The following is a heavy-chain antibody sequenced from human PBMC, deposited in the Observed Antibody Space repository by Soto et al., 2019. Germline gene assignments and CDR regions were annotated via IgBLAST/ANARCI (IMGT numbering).Heavy chain of an antibody. J-gene: IGHJ4*02. CDR2: ISYDGSNK. V-gene: IGHV3-30-3*01. Sequence: PVGSLRLSCAASGFTFSSYAMHWIRQAPGKGLEWVAVISYDGSNKYYADSVKGRFTISRDNSKNTLYLQMNSLRAEDTAVYYCARFDYWGQGTLVTVSS. CDR1: GFTFSSYA. CDR3: ARFDY.